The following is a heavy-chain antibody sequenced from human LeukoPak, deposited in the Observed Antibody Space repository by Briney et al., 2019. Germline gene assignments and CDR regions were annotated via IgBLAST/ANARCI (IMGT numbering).Heavy chain of an antibody. CDR1: RFTFSSYG. J-gene: IGHJ4*02. CDR3: ARDLSDGYNYLDY. CDR2: IRYDGSNK. D-gene: IGHD5-24*01. Sequence: QTGGSLRLSCAASRFTFSSYGMHWVRQAPGKGLEWVAFIRYDGSNKYYADSVRGRFTISRDNSKNTLYLQMNSLRAEDTAVYYCARDLSDGYNYLDYWGQGTLVTVSS. V-gene: IGHV3-30*02.